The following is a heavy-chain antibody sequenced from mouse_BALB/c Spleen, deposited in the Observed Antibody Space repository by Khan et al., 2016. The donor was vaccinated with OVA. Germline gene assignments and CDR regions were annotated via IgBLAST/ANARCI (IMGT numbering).Heavy chain of an antibody. J-gene: IGHJ4*01. CDR1: GFSLTSYG. V-gene: IGHV2-9*02. CDR3: ARDWVRSAMDY. CDR2: IWAGGST. Sequence: QVQLKESGPGLVAPSQSLSITCTVSGFSLTSYGVHWVRQPPGKGLEWLGVIWAGGSTNYNSALMSRLSISTDNSKSQVFLKMNSLQTYDTATYYCARDWVRSAMDYWCQGTSVPVSS. D-gene: IGHD2-14*01.